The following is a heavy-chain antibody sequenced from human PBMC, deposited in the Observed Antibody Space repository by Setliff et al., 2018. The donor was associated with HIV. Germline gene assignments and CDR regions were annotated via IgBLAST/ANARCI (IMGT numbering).Heavy chain of an antibody. CDR1: GYTFTSYD. CDR3: ARSPGVDTNMAFDY. D-gene: IGHD5-18*01. V-gene: IGHV1-8*01. Sequence: ASVKVSCKASGYTFTSYDISWVRQATGQGLEWMGWMNPRSGNTGYGQKFQGRVTMTRDTATTTAYMELSSLTSEDTAVYYCARSPGVDTNMAFDYWGQGILVTVSS. J-gene: IGHJ4*02. CDR2: MNPRSGNT.